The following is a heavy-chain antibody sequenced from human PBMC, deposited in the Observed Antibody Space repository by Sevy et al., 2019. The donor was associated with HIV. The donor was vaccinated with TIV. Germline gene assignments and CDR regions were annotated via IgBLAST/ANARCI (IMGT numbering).Heavy chain of an antibody. D-gene: IGHD2-8*01. J-gene: IGHJ4*02. CDR2: LTFGCGKI. CDR3: AREGCTKPHHY. V-gene: IGHV3-23*01. Sequence: GGSLRLSCAASGFDFSIYSMSWVRQAPGKGLEWVSTLTFGCGKINYADSVKGRFTISRDNSKSSVYLQMNNMRVEDTAVYYCAREGCTKPHHYWGQGTLVTVSS. CDR1: GFDFSIYS.